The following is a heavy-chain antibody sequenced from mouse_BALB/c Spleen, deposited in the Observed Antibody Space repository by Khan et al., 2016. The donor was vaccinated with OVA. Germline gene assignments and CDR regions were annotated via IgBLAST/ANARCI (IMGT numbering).Heavy chain of an antibody. CDR1: GYTFTSYY. CDR3: TRGGYGEFAY. Sequence: QVQLQQSGAELVKPRASVKLSCKASGYTFTSYYLYWMKQRPGQGLEWIGEINPSNGGANFNEKFKSKATLTVDKSSSTAYMQLSSLTSEDSAVYCCTRGGYGEFAYWGQGTLVTVSA. CDR2: INPSNGGA. V-gene: IGHV1S81*02. J-gene: IGHJ3*01. D-gene: IGHD1-2*01.